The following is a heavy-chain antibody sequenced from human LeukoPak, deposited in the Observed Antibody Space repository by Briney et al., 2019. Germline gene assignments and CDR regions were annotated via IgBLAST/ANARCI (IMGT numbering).Heavy chain of an antibody. Sequence: VASVKVSCKASGYSFTTYYMHWVRQAPGQGLEWMGIINPSGGSTSYAQKFQGRVTITTDESTSTAYMELSSLRSEDTAVYYCARATYGYCSSTSCSDPYYYYYMDVWGKGTTVTVSS. V-gene: IGHV1-46*01. CDR2: INPSGGST. J-gene: IGHJ6*03. D-gene: IGHD2-2*01. CDR3: ARATYGYCSSTSCSDPYYYYYMDV. CDR1: GYSFTTYY.